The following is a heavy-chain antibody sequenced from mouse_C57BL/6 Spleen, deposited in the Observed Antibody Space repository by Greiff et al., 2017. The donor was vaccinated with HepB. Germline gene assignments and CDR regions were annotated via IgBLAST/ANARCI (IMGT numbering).Heavy chain of an antibody. D-gene: IGHD4-1*01. Sequence: QVQLKQPGAELVRPGSSVKLSCKASGYTFTSYWMHWVKQRPIQGLEWIGNIDPSDSETHYNQKFKDKATLTVDKSSSTAYMQLSSLTSEDSAVYYCARGTGKEGYFDYWGQGTTLTVSS. CDR2: IDPSDSET. V-gene: IGHV1-52*01. CDR3: ARGTGKEGYFDY. CDR1: GYTFTSYW. J-gene: IGHJ2*01.